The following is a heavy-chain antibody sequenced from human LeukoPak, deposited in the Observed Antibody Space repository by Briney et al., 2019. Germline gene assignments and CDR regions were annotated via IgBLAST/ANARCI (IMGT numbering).Heavy chain of an antibody. Sequence: PGGSLRLSCAASGFTFSSYGTHWVRQAPGKGLEWVAVISYDGSNKYYADSVKGRFTISRDNSKNTLYLQMNSLRAEDTAVYYCAKDLGYCSGGSCYHFDYWGQGTLVTVSS. CDR2: ISYDGSNK. CDR1: GFTFSSYG. D-gene: IGHD2-15*01. CDR3: AKDLGYCSGGSCYHFDY. V-gene: IGHV3-30*18. J-gene: IGHJ4*02.